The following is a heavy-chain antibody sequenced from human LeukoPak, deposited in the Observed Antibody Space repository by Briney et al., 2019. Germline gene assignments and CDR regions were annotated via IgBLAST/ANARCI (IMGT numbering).Heavy chain of an antibody. CDR3: ATTGFIVDTATAIKGYFDY. D-gene: IGHD5-18*01. CDR2: IYHSGST. Sequence: KPSETLSLTCAVSGYSISSGYYWGWIRQPPGKGLEWIGSIYHSGSTYYNPSLKSRVTISVDTSKNQFSLKLSSVTAADTAVYYCATTGFIVDTATAIKGYFDYWGQGTLVAVSS. V-gene: IGHV4-38-2*01. J-gene: IGHJ4*02. CDR1: GYSISSGYY.